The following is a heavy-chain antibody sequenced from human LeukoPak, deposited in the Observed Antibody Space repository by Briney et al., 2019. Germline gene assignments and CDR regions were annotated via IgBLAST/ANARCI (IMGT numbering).Heavy chain of an antibody. Sequence: PGGSLRLSCAASGFTFSSYGMHWVRQAPGKGLEWVAFIRYDGSNKYYAESVKGRFTISRDNCKHTLYLQMNSLRGEDTAVYSCAKDRRMGIYSGYDSGFDYWGQGTLVTVSS. CDR3: AKDRRMGIYSGYDSGFDY. V-gene: IGHV3-30*02. CDR1: GFTFSSYG. J-gene: IGHJ4*02. D-gene: IGHD5-12*01. CDR2: IRYDGSNK.